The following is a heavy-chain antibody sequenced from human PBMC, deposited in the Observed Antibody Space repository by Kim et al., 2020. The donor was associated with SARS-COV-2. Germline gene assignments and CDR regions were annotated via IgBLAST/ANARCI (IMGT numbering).Heavy chain of an antibody. D-gene: IGHD6-13*01. CDR3: AKDRGVDSSWTFDY. CDR1: GFTFDDYA. CDR2: ISWNSGSI. J-gene: IGHJ4*02. Sequence: GGSLRLSCAASGFTFDDYAMHWVRQAPGKGLEWVSGISWNSGSIGYADSVKGRFTISRDNAKNSLYLQMNSLRAEDTALYYCAKDRGVDSSWTFDYCGQGTLVTVSS. V-gene: IGHV3-9*01.